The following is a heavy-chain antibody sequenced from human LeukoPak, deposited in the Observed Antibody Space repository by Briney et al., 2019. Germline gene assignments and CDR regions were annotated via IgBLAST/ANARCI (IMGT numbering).Heavy chain of an antibody. CDR2: INSDGRST. CDR3: VRGADTGYSSDS. Sequence: GGSLRLSCAASGFTFSSYSMNWVRQAPGKGLVWVSRINSDGRSTNYADSVKGRFSISRDNAKNTLYLQMNSLRVEDTAVYYCVRGADTGYSSDSWGQGTLVTVSS. V-gene: IGHV3-74*01. CDR1: GFTFSSYS. D-gene: IGHD3-9*01. J-gene: IGHJ4*02.